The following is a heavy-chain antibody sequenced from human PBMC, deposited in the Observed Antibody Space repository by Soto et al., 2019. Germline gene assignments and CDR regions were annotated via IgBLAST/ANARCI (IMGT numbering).Heavy chain of an antibody. Sequence: SVKVSCKASGVTFSSYAISWVRQAPGQGLEWMGGIIPIFGTANYAQKFQGRVTITADESTSTAYMELSSLRSEDTAVYYCAREGGYCTNGVCYSTYGMDVWGQGTTVTVSS. CDR2: IIPIFGTA. J-gene: IGHJ6*02. V-gene: IGHV1-69*13. D-gene: IGHD2-8*01. CDR1: GVTFSSYA. CDR3: AREGGYCTNGVCYSTYGMDV.